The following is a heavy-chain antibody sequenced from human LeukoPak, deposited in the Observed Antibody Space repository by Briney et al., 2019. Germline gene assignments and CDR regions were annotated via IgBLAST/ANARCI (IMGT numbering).Heavy chain of an antibody. CDR3: ALGDCSSTSCYVFDY. CDR1: GGYISSYY. J-gene: IGHJ4*02. Sequence: KSSKTLSLTCTVSGGYISSYYWSWIRQPPGKGLEWIGYISNSGSTNYNPSLKSRVTISVDTSKNQFSLKLSSVTAADTAVYFCALGDCSSTSCYVFDYWGQGTLVTVSS. V-gene: IGHV4-59*01. CDR2: ISNSGST. D-gene: IGHD2-2*01.